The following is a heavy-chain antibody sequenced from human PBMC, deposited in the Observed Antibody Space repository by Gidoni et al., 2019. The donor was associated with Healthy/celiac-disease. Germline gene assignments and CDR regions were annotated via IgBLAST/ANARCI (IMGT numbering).Heavy chain of an antibody. V-gene: IGHV4-59*01. J-gene: IGHJ5*02. D-gene: IGHD2-2*01. Sequence: QVQLQEPGPGLVKPSETLSLTCTVSGGSISRYYWSWIRQPPGKGLEWIGYIYYSGSTNYNPSLKSRVTISVDTSKNQFSLKLSSVTAADTAVYYCARMQCSSTSCYFGENWFDPWGQGTLVTVSS. CDR3: ARMQCSSTSCYFGENWFDP. CDR1: GGSISRYY. CDR2: IYYSGST.